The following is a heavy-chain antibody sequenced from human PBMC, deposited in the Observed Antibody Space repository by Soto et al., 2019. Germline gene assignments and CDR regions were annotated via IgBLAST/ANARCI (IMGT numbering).Heavy chain of an antibody. CDR1: GGSFSGYY. Sequence: PSETLSLTCAVYGGSFSGYYWSWIRQPPGKGREWIGEINHSGSTNYNPSLKSRVTISVDTSKNQFSLKLSSVTAADTAVYYCASRGYCSGGSCSPPVYYFDYWGQGTLVTVSS. D-gene: IGHD2-15*01. CDR2: INHSGST. CDR3: ASRGYCSGGSCSPPVYYFDY. V-gene: IGHV4-34*01. J-gene: IGHJ4*02.